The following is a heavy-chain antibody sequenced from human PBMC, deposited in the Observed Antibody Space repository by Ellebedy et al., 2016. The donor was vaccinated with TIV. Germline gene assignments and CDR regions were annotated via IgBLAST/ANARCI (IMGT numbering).Heavy chain of an antibody. D-gene: IGHD6-13*01. V-gene: IGHV4-39*07. Sequence: SETLSLTXTVSGGSISSSSYYWGWIRQPPGKGLEWIGEINHSGSTNYNPSLKSRVTISVDTSKNQFSQKLSSVTAADTAVYYCAARGAAAGTFDYWGQGTLVTVSS. CDR3: AARGAAAGTFDY. CDR2: INHSGST. CDR1: GGSISSSSYY. J-gene: IGHJ4*02.